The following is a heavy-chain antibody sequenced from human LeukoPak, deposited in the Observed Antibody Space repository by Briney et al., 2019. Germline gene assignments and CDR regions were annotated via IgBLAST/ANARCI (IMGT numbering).Heavy chain of an antibody. CDR1: GGSISSSSYY. D-gene: IGHD6-19*01. Sequence: SETLSLTCTVSGGSISSSSYYWGWIRQPPGKGLEWIGSIYYSGSTYYNPSLKSRVTISVDTSKNEFSLKLSSVTVADTAVYYCARHGSTSGWYRSHFDYWGQGTLVTVSS. CDR3: ARHGSTSGWYRSHFDY. V-gene: IGHV4-39*01. J-gene: IGHJ4*02. CDR2: IYYSGST.